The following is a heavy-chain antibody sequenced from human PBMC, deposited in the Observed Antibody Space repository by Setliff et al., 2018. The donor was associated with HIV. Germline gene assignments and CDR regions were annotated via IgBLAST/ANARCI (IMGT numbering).Heavy chain of an antibody. Sequence: GASVKVSCKASGYIFTNYYMHWVRQAPGQGLEWMGIINPSGDATTYAQRFQGRVIMTRDTSTNTLYMELSNLRSEDTAVYYCARDPRRDGTGNYYYYMDVWGKGTTVTVSS. CDR1: GYIFTNYY. CDR2: INPSGDAT. J-gene: IGHJ6*03. V-gene: IGHV1-46*01. CDR3: ARDPRRDGTGNYYYYMDV.